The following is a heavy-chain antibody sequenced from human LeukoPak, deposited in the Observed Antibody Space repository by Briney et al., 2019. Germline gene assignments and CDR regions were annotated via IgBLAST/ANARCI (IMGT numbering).Heavy chain of an antibody. CDR3: AKDQVKFLPYDSSGSPLDY. J-gene: IGHJ4*02. D-gene: IGHD3-22*01. CDR1: GFTFSSYS. Sequence: GGSLRLSCAASGFTFSSYSMNWVRQAPGKGLEWVSYISSSSSTIYYADSVKGRFTISRDNAKNSLYLQMNSLRAEDTAVYYCAKDQVKFLPYDSSGSPLDYWGQGTLVTVSS. CDR2: ISSSSSTI. V-gene: IGHV3-48*04.